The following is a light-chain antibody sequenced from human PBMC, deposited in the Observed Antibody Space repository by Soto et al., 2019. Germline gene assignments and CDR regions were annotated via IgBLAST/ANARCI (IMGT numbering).Light chain of an antibody. V-gene: IGLV8-61*01. CDR2: STN. J-gene: IGLJ1*01. CDR3: VLYMGSGISGV. Sequence: QAVVTQEPSFSVSPGRTVTLTCGLSSRSVSTSYYPSWYQQTPGQAPRTLIYSTNTRSSGVPDRFSGSILGNKAALTITGAQADDESDYYCVLYMGSGISGVFGTGTKLTVL. CDR1: SRSVSTSYY.